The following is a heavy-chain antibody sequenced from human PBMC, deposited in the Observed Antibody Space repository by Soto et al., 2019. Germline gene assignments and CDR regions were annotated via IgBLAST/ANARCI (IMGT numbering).Heavy chain of an antibody. CDR1: GFTFSYYW. CDR3: ARDTTYRDSNFYYDVFDI. V-gene: IGHV3-7*05. CDR2: IRGDGGVE. D-gene: IGHD3-16*02. J-gene: IGHJ3*02. Sequence: DVQVMESGGGLVQPGESLRLSCAASGFTFSYYWMTWVRQAPGKGLGGVANIRGDGGVEHYLDSVKGRVSVSRDNAKDSLYLEMNRLRIEDTAVYYCARDTTYRDSNFYYDVFDIWGQGTMVSVTS.